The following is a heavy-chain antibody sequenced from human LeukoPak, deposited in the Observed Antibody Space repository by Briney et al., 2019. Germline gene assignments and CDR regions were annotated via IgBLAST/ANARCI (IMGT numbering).Heavy chain of an antibody. Sequence: PSETLSLTCTVSRGSVRSYYWSWIRQPPGKGLEWIGYIYFSGNTEYNPSLKSRVTISEDTSKNQVSLQLTSVTAADTGVYYCATVYCSRGSCYPDYWGQGTLVTVSS. V-gene: IGHV4-59*02. CDR2: IYFSGNT. CDR1: RGSVRSYY. CDR3: ATVYCSRGSCYPDY. D-gene: IGHD2-15*01. J-gene: IGHJ4*02.